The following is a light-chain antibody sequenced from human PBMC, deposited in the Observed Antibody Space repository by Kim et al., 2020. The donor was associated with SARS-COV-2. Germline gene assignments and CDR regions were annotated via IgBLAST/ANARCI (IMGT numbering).Light chain of an antibody. CDR1: QGITNS. V-gene: IGKV1-27*01. CDR2: AAS. CDR3: QKYNSAPWT. Sequence: DIQMTQSPSSLSVSVGDRVTITCRASQGITNSLAWYQQKPGKVPQVLIYAASVLQSGVPSRFSGSGSGTGFTLTISSLQPEDVATYYCQKYNSAPWTFGQGTKVDIK. J-gene: IGKJ1*01.